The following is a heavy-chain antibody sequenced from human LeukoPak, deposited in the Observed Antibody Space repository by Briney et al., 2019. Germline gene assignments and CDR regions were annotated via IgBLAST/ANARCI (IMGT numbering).Heavy chain of an antibody. D-gene: IGHD3-16*01. Sequence: GGSLRLSCAASGFTFSSYAMSWVRQAPGKGLEWVSAISGSGGSTYYADSVTGRFTISRENSRDTLYLQMNSLRAEDTAVYYCAKGYYDYVWGSYYFDYWGQGTLVTVSS. CDR1: GFTFSSYA. V-gene: IGHV3-23*01. CDR2: ISGSGGST. CDR3: AKGYYDYVWGSYYFDY. J-gene: IGHJ4*02.